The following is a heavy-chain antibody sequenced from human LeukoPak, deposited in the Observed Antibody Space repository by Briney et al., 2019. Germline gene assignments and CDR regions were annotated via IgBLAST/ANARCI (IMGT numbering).Heavy chain of an antibody. CDR3: ARLRDYDRYFDR. CDR1: GFTFTSSA. Sequence: TSVKVSCKASGFTFTSSAVQWVRQARGQRLEWIGWIVVGSGNTNYAQKFQERVTITRDMSTSTAYMELSSLRSEDTAVYYCARLRDYDRYFDRWGRGTLVTISS. J-gene: IGHJ2*01. V-gene: IGHV1-58*01. CDR2: IVVGSGNT. D-gene: IGHD4-17*01.